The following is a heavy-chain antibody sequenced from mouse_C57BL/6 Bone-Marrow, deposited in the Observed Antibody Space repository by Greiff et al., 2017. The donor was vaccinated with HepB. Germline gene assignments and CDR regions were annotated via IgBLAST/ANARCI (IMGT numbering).Heavy chain of an antibody. D-gene: IGHD1-1*01. J-gene: IGHJ2*01. Sequence: VQLQQSGPELVKPGASVKISCKASGYAFSSSWMNWVKQRPGKGLEWIGRIYPGDGDTNYNGKFKGKATLTADKSSSTAYMQLSSLTSEDSAVYFCASPHYYCSFDYWGQGTTLTVSS. V-gene: IGHV1-82*01. CDR3: ASPHYYCSFDY. CDR1: GYAFSSSW. CDR2: IYPGDGDT.